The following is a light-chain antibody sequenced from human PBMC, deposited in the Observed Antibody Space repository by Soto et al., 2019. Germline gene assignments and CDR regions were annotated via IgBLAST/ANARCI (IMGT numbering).Light chain of an antibody. CDR3: QQYHSPPRT. CDR1: QSVSSSY. Sequence: EIVLTQSPGTLSLSPGERATLSCRASQSVSSSYLDWYQQKPGQAPRLLIYGTSSRATGIPDRFSGSGSGTDFTLTISRLEPEDFEVYYCQQYHSPPRTFGQGTKVEIK. CDR2: GTS. J-gene: IGKJ1*01. V-gene: IGKV3-20*01.